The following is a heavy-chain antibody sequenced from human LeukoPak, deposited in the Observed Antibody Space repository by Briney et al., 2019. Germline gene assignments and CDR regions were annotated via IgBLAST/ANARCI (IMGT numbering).Heavy chain of an antibody. Sequence: GGSLRLSCAASGFTFSSYAMHWVRQAPGKGLEWVAVISYDGSNKYYADSVKGRFTISRDNSENTLYLQMNSLRAEDTAVYYCAKDRWSGYYTGTFVDYWGQGTLVTVSS. CDR2: ISYDGSNK. CDR3: AKDRWSGYYTGTFVDY. V-gene: IGHV3-30-3*01. CDR1: GFTFSSYA. D-gene: IGHD3-3*01. J-gene: IGHJ4*02.